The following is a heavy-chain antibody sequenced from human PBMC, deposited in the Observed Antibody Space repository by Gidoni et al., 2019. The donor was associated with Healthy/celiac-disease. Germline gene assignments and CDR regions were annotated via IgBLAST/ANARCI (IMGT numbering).Heavy chain of an antibody. J-gene: IGHJ3*02. D-gene: IGHD3-22*01. CDR2: SSAYNGNT. CDR1: GYTFTSYG. V-gene: IGHV1-18*04. CDR3: AREAGVSLYDSSGYYAFDI. Sequence: QVQLVQSGAEVKKPGASVKVSCKASGYTFTSYGISWVRQAPGQGLEWMGWSSAYNGNTNYAQKLQGRVTMTTDTSTSTAYMELRSLRSDDTAVYYCAREAGVSLYDSSGYYAFDIWGQGTMVTVSS.